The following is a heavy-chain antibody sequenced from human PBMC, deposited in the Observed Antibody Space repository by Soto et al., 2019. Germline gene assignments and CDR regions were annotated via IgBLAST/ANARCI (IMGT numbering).Heavy chain of an antibody. CDR2: ISSSGTI. V-gene: IGHV4-59*01. Sequence: SETLSLTCSVSGGSIRDYFWTWVRQPPGKGLEWIGYISSSGTINYNSSLKSRVTISLDTSRNHFSLKLSSVTTADTAVYFCARDRKLVIPGNYYYYGMDVWGQGTMVTVS. D-gene: IGHD3-9*01. J-gene: IGHJ6*02. CDR3: ARDRKLVIPGNYYYYGMDV. CDR1: GGSIRDYF.